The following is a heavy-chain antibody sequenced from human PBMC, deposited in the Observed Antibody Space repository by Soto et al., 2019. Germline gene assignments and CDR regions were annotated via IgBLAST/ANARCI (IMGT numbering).Heavy chain of an antibody. CDR2: ITINGNT. V-gene: IGHV4-4*07. Sequence: PSETLSLTCRVSGAYISYFSWSWIRQPAGKGLEWIGRITINGNTQKNPSFKSRVTMSIDTSRNHFSLNLQSATAADTALYYCARETGDNWTYEAHWGPGTLVTVSS. D-gene: IGHD1-7*01. CDR3: ARETGDNWTYEAH. J-gene: IGHJ1*01. CDR1: GAYISYFS.